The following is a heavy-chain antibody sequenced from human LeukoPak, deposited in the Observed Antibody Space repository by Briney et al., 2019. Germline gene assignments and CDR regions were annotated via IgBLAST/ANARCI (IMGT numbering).Heavy chain of an antibody. CDR2: IASGGST. D-gene: IGHD3-3*01. CDR3: ARRTWEWGFFDY. J-gene: IGHJ4*02. CDR1: GFTFNTYA. Sequence: GGSLRLSCAASGFTFNTYAMSWVRQAPGKGLEWVSAIASGGSTYYADSVKGRFTISRDNSKNTLYLQMNSLRAEDTAVYFCARRTWEWGFFDYWGQGTLVTVSA. V-gene: IGHV3-23*01.